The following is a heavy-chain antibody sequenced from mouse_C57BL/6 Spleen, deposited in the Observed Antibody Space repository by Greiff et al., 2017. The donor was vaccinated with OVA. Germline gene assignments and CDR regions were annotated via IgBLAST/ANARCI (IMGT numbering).Heavy chain of an antibody. V-gene: IGHV3-6*01. D-gene: IGHD1-1*01. CDR3: ARALTTVLDY. CDR1: GYSITSGYY. CDR2: ISYDGSN. J-gene: IGHJ2*01. Sequence: EVQLVESGPGLVKPSQSLSLTCSVTGYSITSGYYWNWIRQFPGNKLEWMGYISYDGSNNYNPSLKNRISITRDTSKNQFFLKLNSVTTEDTATYYCARALTTVLDYWGQGTTLTVSS.